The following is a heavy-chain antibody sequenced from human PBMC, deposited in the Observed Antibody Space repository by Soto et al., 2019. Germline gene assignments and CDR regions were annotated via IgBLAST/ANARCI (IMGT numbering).Heavy chain of an antibody. CDR1: GGNSSNHY. V-gene: IGHV4-59*08. D-gene: IGHD4-17*01. Sequence: LQTMSHSYTVAGGNSSNHYGRWIRQPPGKGLEWIGYIYYSGSTNYNPSLKSRVTISVDTSKNQFSLKLSSVTAADTAVYYCPTRYGRSLDYWGQGTLVTVSS. CDR3: PTRYGRSLDY. J-gene: IGHJ4*02. CDR2: IYYSGST.